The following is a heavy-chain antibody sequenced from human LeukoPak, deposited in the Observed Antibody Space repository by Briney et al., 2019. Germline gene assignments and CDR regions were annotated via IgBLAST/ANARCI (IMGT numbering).Heavy chain of an antibody. CDR2: INHSGST. V-gene: IGHV4-34*01. J-gene: IGHJ4*02. Sequence: PSETLSLTCAVYGGSFSGYYWSWIRQPPGKGLEWIGEINHSGSTNYNPSLKSRVTISVDTSKNQFSLKLSSVTAADTAVYYCARAVDTGFDYWGQGTLVTVSS. CDR1: GGSFSGYY. D-gene: IGHD5-18*01. CDR3: ARAVDTGFDY.